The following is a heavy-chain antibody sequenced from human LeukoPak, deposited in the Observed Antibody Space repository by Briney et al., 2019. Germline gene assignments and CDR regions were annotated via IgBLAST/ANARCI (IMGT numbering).Heavy chain of an antibody. J-gene: IGHJ4*02. CDR2: IKQDGSEK. CDR3: ARVGTDLWFGELLFHFDY. D-gene: IGHD3-10*01. CDR1: GFTFSSYW. V-gene: IGHV3-7*03. Sequence: GGSLRLSCAASGFTFSSYWMSWVRQAPGKGLEWVANIKQDGSEKYYVDSVKGRFTISRDNAKNSLYLQMNSLRADDTAVYYCARVGTDLWFGELLFHFDYWGQGTLVIVSS.